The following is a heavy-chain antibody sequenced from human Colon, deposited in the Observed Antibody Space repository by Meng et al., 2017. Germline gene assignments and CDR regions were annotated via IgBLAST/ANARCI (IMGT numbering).Heavy chain of an antibody. J-gene: IGHJ4*02. Sequence: QVQLQGSGPGLVKPSGTLSLTCAVSGGSITNDNWWSWVRQPPGKGLEWIGEIFHAGNTNYNPSLKSRVTMSLDKSKNQFSLTLTSVTAADTAVYYCARDFHSTMTVFDSWGQGTLVTVSS. V-gene: IGHV4-4*02. D-gene: IGHD3-22*01. CDR2: IFHAGNT. CDR3: ARDFHSTMTVFDS. CDR1: GGSITNDNW.